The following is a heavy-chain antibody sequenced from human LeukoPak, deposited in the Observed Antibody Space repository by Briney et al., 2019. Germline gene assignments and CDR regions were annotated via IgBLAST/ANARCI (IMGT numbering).Heavy chain of an antibody. J-gene: IGHJ6*03. Sequence: GGSLRLSCTASGFTFGDYAMSWFRQAPGKGLEWVGFIRSKAYGGTTEYAASVKGRFTISRDDSKSIAYLQMNSLKTEDTAVYYCTRALYYDFWSGYPYYYYMDVWGKGTTVTISS. V-gene: IGHV3-49*03. D-gene: IGHD3-3*01. CDR2: IRSKAYGGTT. CDR3: TRALYYDFWSGYPYYYYMDV. CDR1: GFTFGDYA.